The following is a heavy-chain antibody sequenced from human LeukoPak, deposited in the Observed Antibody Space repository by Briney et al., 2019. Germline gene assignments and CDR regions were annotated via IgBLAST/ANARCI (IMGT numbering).Heavy chain of an antibody. CDR1: GGSISSSNW. CDR2: IYHSGST. CDR3: AREIAARGIQH. D-gene: IGHD6-6*01. V-gene: IGHV4-4*02. J-gene: IGHJ1*01. Sequence: LETLSLTCAVSGGSISSSNWWSWVRQPPGKGLEWIGEIYHSGSTNYNPSLKSRVTISVDTSKNQFSLKLSSVTAADTAVYYCAREIAARGIQHWGQGTLVTVSS.